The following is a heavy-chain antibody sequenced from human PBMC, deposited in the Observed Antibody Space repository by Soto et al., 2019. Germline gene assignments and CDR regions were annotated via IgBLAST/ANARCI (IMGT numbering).Heavy chain of an antibody. J-gene: IGHJ4*02. Sequence: TLSLPCTVSGGSIGSYLWSWIRQPPGKGLEWIGYIYYSGSSNYNPSLKSRVTISVDTSKNQFSLKLSSVTAADTAVYYCARHVGYSGYDLIDYWGQGTLVTVSS. CDR3: ARHVGYSGYDLIDY. V-gene: IGHV4-59*01. CDR1: GGSIGSYL. CDR2: IYYSGSS. D-gene: IGHD5-12*01.